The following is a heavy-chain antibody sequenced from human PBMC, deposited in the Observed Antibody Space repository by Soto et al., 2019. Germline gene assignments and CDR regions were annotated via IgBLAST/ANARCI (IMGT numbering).Heavy chain of an antibody. CDR3: ARADYYDSSGFYYDC. CDR2: INPSGGST. CDR1: GYIFTNHY. Sequence: ASVKVSCKASGYIFTNHYIHWVRQAPGQGLEWMGIINPSGGSTNYLQKFQGRITMTRDTSTSTVYMELSSLRSEDTAVYFCARADYYDSSGFYYDCWGQGTLVTSPQ. V-gene: IGHV1-46*01. J-gene: IGHJ4*02. D-gene: IGHD3-22*01.